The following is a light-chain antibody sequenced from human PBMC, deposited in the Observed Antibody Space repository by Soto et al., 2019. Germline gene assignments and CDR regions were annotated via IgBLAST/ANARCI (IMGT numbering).Light chain of an antibody. Sequence: DIQMTQSPSTLSASVGDRVTITCRASQTISNWLAWYQQKPGKAPKLLIYDASILESGVPSRFSGSGSGTEFPLTISSLQPDDFAAYYCQHYNSYSSTFGQGTKVEIK. V-gene: IGKV1-5*01. CDR2: DAS. CDR3: QHYNSYSST. J-gene: IGKJ1*01. CDR1: QTISNW.